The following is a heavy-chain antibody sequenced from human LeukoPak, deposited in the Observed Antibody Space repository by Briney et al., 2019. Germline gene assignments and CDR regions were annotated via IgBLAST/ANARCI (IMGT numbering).Heavy chain of an antibody. CDR2: IWYDGSNK. CDR3: ARDGGNYFDY. V-gene: IGHV3-33*01. D-gene: IGHD3-16*01. Sequence: WVAVIWYDGSNKYYADSVKGRFTISRDNSKNTLNLQMNSLRAEDTAVYYCARDGGNYFDYWGQGTLVTVSS. J-gene: IGHJ4*02.